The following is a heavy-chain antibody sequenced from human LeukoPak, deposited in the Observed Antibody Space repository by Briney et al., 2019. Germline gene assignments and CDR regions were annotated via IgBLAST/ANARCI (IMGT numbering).Heavy chain of an antibody. D-gene: IGHD3-10*01. J-gene: IGHJ2*01. CDR3: ARDGKADYYGSGNPPRYWYFDL. Sequence: PGGSLRLSCAASGFTFSSYGMHWVRQAPGKGLEWVAAIWYDGIKTHYADSVKGRFTISRDMSSNRLDLQMSRLRAEDTAVYYCARDGKADYYGSGNPPRYWYFDLWGRGTMVTVSS. V-gene: IGHV3-33*01. CDR1: GFTFSSYG. CDR2: IWYDGIKT.